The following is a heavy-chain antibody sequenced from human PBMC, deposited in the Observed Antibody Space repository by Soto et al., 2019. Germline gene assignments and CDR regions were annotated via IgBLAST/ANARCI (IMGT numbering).Heavy chain of an antibody. V-gene: IGHV4-39*01. CDR3: ARLVPGATSWFDP. CDR1: GGSISSSSYY. Sequence: SETLSLTCTVTGGSISSSSYYWGWIRQPPGKGLEWIGNIFYIGSTFYNPSLKSRVTISVDTSKNQFSLKLISVTAADTAVYFCARLVPGATSWFDPWGQGTLVTVYS. J-gene: IGHJ5*02. D-gene: IGHD2-2*01. CDR2: IFYIGST.